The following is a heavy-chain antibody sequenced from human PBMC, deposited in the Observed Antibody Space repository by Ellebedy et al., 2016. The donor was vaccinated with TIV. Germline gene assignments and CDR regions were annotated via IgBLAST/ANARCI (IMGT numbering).Heavy chain of an antibody. CDR1: GLTFSRYW. D-gene: IGHD2-2*01. V-gene: IGHV3-7*03. Sequence: GESLKISCVDSGLTFSRYWMSWVRQTPGRGLEWVANIKQDGSDKNYVDSVKGRFTISRDNAKNSLYLQMNSPSADDTAVYYCARGSGYCSSTSCSGETDWGQGTPVTVSS. CDR2: IKQDGSDK. CDR3: ARGSGYCSSTSCSGETD. J-gene: IGHJ4*02.